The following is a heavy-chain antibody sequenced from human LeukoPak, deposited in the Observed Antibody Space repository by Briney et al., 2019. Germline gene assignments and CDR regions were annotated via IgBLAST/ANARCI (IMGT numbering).Heavy chain of an antibody. CDR2: ISSSSSYI. D-gene: IGHD3-22*01. CDR3: ARDRRHVLDSSGYYNWFDP. Sequence: PGGSLRLSCAASGFTFSSYSMNWVRQAPGKGLEWVSSISSSSSYIYYADSVKGRFTISRDNAKNSLYLQMNSLRAEDTAVYYCARDRRHVLDSSGYYNWFDPWGQGTLVTVSS. CDR1: GFTFSSYS. V-gene: IGHV3-21*01. J-gene: IGHJ5*02.